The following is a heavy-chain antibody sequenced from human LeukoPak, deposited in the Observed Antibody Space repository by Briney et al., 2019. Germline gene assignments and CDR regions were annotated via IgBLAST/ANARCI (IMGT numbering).Heavy chain of an antibody. CDR2: IYYTAST. CDR3: ARPLNTVHDTFDV. CDR1: GGSVSSGGYY. D-gene: IGHD4-11*01. V-gene: IGHV4-31*03. Sequence: PSQTLSLTCTVSGGSVSSGGYYWVWIRQRPGKGLEWIGYIYYTASTSYNPSLKSRLTIAVDTSKNQFSLKLSSVTAADTAVYYCARPLNTVHDTFDVWGQGTMVTVSS. J-gene: IGHJ3*01.